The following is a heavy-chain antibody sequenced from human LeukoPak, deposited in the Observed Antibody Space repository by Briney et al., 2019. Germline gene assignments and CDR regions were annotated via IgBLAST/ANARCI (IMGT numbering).Heavy chain of an antibody. V-gene: IGHV3-33*01. CDR1: GFTFSSYG. CDR2: IWYDGSNK. Sequence: GGSLRLSCAASGFTFSSYGMHWVRQAPGKGLVWVAVIWYDGSNKYYADSVKGRFTISRDNSKNTLYLQMNSLRAEDTAVYYCARGGGQWPIDYWGQGTLVTVSS. D-gene: IGHD6-19*01. CDR3: ARGGGQWPIDY. J-gene: IGHJ4*02.